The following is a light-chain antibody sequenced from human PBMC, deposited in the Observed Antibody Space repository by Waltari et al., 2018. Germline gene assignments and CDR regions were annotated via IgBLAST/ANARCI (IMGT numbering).Light chain of an antibody. CDR1: QSIISL. Sequence: DIQMNQSPSTLSASVGDRFTITFRASQSIISLLAWYQQKPGKAPKLLIYKASSLEIGVPSRFSGSGSGTEFTLTSSSLQPDDFATYYCQQYNSYRAFGQGTKVEIK. CDR2: KAS. J-gene: IGKJ1*01. CDR3: QQYNSYRA. V-gene: IGKV1-5*03.